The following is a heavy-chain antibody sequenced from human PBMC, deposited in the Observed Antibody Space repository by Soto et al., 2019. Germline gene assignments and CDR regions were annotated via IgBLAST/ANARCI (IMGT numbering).Heavy chain of an antibody. J-gene: IGHJ4*02. CDR3: AKTGFGDYDY. Sequence: EVQLLESGGGLVQPGGSLRLSCAASGFTFNSYGMSWVRQAPGKGLEWVAVVSPSGENTNYADSVKGRFTISRDNSNNTVNLQMNSLRAEDTAIYFCAKTGFGDYDYWGPGARVTVSS. D-gene: IGHD4-17*01. CDR1: GFTFNSYG. V-gene: IGHV3-23*01. CDR2: VSPSGENT.